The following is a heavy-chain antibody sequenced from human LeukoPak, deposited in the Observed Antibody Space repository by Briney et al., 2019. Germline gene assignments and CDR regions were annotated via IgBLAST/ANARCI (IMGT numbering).Heavy chain of an antibody. D-gene: IGHD2-2*01. V-gene: IGHV4-39*07. J-gene: IGHJ3*02. CDR2: IYYSGST. CDR1: GGSISSSSYY. CDR3: ASSHCSSTSCSGGAFDI. Sequence: PSETLSLTCTVSGGSISSSSYYWGWIRQPPGKGLEWIGSIYYSGSTYYNPSLKSRVTISVDTSKNQFSLKLSSVTAADTAVYYCASSHCSSTSCSGGAFDIWGQGTMVTVSS.